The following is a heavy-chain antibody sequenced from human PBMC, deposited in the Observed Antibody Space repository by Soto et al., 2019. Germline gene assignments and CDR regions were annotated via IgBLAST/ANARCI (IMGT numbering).Heavy chain of an antibody. CDR1: GGTFSSYT. Sequence: QVQLVQSGAEVKKPGSSVKVSCKASGGTFSSYTISWVRQAPGQGLEWMGRIIPILGIANYAQKFQGRVTITADKSTSTAYMELSSLRSEDTAVYYCGRGGGGVETGPRSDYWGQGTLVTVSS. J-gene: IGHJ4*02. D-gene: IGHD1-1*01. CDR3: GRGGGGVETGPRSDY. CDR2: IIPILGIA. V-gene: IGHV1-69*02.